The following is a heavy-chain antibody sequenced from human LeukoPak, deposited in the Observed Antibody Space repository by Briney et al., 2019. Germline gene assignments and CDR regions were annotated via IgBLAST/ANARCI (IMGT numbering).Heavy chain of an antibody. Sequence: SETLSLTCTISGDSSSNYYWHWIRQSPGKGLEWIGYIYYSGSTKYNPSLKSRVSISVDTSKNQFSLKVSSVTAADTAVYYCARDGDRDGYTTHFDYWGQGTLVTVSS. D-gene: IGHD3-16*01. CDR3: ARDGDRDGYTTHFDY. V-gene: IGHV4-59*01. J-gene: IGHJ4*02. CDR2: IYYSGST. CDR1: GDSSSNYY.